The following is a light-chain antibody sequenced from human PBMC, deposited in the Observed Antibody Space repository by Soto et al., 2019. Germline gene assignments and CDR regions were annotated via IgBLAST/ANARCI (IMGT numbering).Light chain of an antibody. Sequence: QAVLTQPASVSGSAGQSITISCSGTMRDVGAYNLVSWYQQHPGTAPKLIIYDVRNRPSGISSRFSGSRSGNTASLTISGLPAEDEGDYYCSADTARSTLVFGGGTKLTVL. CDR2: DVR. J-gene: IGLJ3*02. V-gene: IGLV2-14*03. CDR3: SADTARSTLV. CDR1: MRDVGAYNL.